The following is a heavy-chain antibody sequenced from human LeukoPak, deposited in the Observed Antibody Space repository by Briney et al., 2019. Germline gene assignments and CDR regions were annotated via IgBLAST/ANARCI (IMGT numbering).Heavy chain of an antibody. Sequence: GGSLRLSCAASGFTFSSYGMHWVRQAPAKGLEWVAVISYDGSNKYYADSVKGRFTISRDNSKNTLYLQMNSLRAEDTAVYYCAKGALEWLLGIDYWGQGTLVTVSS. V-gene: IGHV3-30*18. CDR1: GFTFSSYG. D-gene: IGHD3-3*01. CDR3: AKGALEWLLGIDY. J-gene: IGHJ4*02. CDR2: ISYDGSNK.